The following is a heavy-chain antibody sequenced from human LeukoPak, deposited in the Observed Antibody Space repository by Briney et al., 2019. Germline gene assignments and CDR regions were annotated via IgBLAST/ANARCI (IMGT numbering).Heavy chain of an antibody. CDR3: ARAKEGIAAPYFDY. CDR1: GGTFSSYA. J-gene: IGHJ4*02. D-gene: IGHD6-13*01. Sequence: SVKVSCKASGGTFSSYAISWVRQAPGQGLEWMGGIIPIFGTANYEQKFQGRVTITTDESTSTAYMELSSLRTEETAVYYCARAKEGIAAPYFDYWGQGTLVTVSS. CDR2: IIPIFGTA. V-gene: IGHV1-69*05.